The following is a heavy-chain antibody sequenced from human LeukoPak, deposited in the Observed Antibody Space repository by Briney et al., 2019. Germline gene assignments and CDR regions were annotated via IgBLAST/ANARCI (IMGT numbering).Heavy chain of an antibody. Sequence: PGGSLRLSCAASGFTFSSCAMHWVRQAPGKGLEYVSAISSNGGSTYYANSVKGRFTISRDNSKNTLYLQMGSLRAEDMAVYYCATSIAGTPPYYFDYWGQGTLVTVSS. V-gene: IGHV3-64*01. J-gene: IGHJ4*02. CDR2: ISSNGGST. CDR1: GFTFSSCA. CDR3: ATSIAGTPPYYFDY. D-gene: IGHD6-13*01.